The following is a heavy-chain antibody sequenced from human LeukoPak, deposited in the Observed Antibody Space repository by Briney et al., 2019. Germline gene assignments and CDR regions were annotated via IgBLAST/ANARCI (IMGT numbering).Heavy chain of an antibody. D-gene: IGHD2-15*01. V-gene: IGHV3-30*18. Sequence: PGGSLRLSCAASGFTFSSYGMHWVRQAPGKGLEWVAVISYDGSNKYYADSVKGRFTISRDNSKNTLYLQMNNLRAEDTPVYYCAKMVAATYYWGQGTLVTVSS. CDR3: AKMVAATYY. CDR2: ISYDGSNK. CDR1: GFTFSSYG. J-gene: IGHJ4*02.